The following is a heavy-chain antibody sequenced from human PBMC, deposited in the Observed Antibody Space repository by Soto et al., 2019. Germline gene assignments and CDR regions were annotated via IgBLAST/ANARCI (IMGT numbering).Heavy chain of an antibody. CDR1: GGTFSSYS. CDR2: IIPIFGTA. D-gene: IGHD1-26*01. J-gene: IGHJ4*02. CDR3: ARDGGRHSGGIDY. V-gene: IGHV1-69*01. Sequence: QVQLVQSGAEVKKPGSSVKVSCKASGGTFSSYSINWVRQAPGQGLEWMREIIPIFGTANYAQKFQGRVTMTADESTSTAYMELSSLRSEDTAVYYCARDGGRHSGGIDYWGQGTLVTVSS.